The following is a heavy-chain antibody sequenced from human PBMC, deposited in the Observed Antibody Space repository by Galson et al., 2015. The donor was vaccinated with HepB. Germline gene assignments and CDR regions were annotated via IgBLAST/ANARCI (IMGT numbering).Heavy chain of an antibody. CDR3: ARDFSPTNRVIGGRGGLNY. V-gene: IGHV3-33*01. J-gene: IGHJ4*02. CDR2: SWNDASRQ. Sequence: SLRLSCAASGFTFNTYGIHWVRQAPGKGLEWVAVSWNDASRQYSADYVKGRYTISRDNSKHTVYLEINSLRAEDTAVYYCARDFSPTNRVIGGRGGLNYWGQGTLVTVSS. D-gene: IGHD2/OR15-2a*01. CDR1: GFTFNTYG.